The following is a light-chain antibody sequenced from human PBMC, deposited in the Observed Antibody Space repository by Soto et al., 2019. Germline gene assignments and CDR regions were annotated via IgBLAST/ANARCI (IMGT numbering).Light chain of an antibody. V-gene: IGLV2-14*03. CDR2: DVS. CDR3: SSYTAITTTRV. CDR1: SSDVGGYNY. J-gene: IGLJ2*01. Sequence: QSALTQPASVSGSPGQSITISCIGTSSDVGGYNYVSWYQQHPGKAPQLMIYDVSSRPSGVSHRFSGSKSGTTASLTISGLQAEDEAYYFCSSYTAITTTRVFGGGTKLTVL.